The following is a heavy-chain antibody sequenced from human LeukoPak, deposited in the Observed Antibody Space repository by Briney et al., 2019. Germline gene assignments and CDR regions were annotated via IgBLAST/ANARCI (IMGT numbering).Heavy chain of an antibody. CDR1: GYTFTSYA. CDR2: IRDYNGNT. J-gene: IGHJ4*02. Sequence: ASVTVSCKASGYTFTSYAISWVRQAPGQGREGMGWIRDYNGNTNYAQNLQGRVTMTTDTSTSTAYMELRSLRSADTAVYYCARYSELSSSFAYWGQGTPVTVSS. D-gene: IGHD6-13*01. CDR3: ARYSELSSSFAY. V-gene: IGHV1-18*01.